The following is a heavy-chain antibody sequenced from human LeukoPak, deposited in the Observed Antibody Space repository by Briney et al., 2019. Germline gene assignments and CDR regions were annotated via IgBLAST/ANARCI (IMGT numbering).Heavy chain of an antibody. V-gene: IGHV3-33*01. CDR3: AATTVANFDY. J-gene: IGHJ4*02. CDR1: GFTFSSYG. CDR2: IWYDESNK. D-gene: IGHD4-23*01. Sequence: PGRSLRLSCAASGFTFSSYGMHWVRQAPGKGLEWVAVIWYDESNKYYADSVKGRFTISRDNSKNTLYLQMNSLRAEDTAVYYCAATTVANFDYWDQGTLVTVSS.